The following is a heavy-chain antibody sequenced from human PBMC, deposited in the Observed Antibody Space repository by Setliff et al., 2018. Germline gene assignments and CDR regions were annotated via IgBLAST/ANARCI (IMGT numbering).Heavy chain of an antibody. CDR3: ARESREILAVGTDAFDI. D-gene: IGHD6-13*01. V-gene: IGHV4-34*01. CDR2: INHSGST. J-gene: IGHJ3*02. Sequence: PSETLSLTCAVYGGSFSGYYWSWIRQPPGKGLEWIGEINHSGSTNYNPSLKSRVTISVDTSKNQFSLKLSSVTAADTALYYCARESREILAVGTDAFDIWGQGTMVTVSS. CDR1: GGSFSGYY.